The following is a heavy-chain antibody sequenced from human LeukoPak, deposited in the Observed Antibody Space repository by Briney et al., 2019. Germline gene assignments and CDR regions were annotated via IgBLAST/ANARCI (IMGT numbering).Heavy chain of an antibody. D-gene: IGHD4-17*01. Sequence: PSETLSLTCAVYGGSFSGYYWSWIRQPPGKGLEWIGEINHSGSTNYNPSLKSRVTISVDTSKNQFSLKLSSVTAADTAVYYCARHPLDDYGDFRFDYWGQGTLVTVSS. CDR3: ARHPLDDYGDFRFDY. CDR2: INHSGST. J-gene: IGHJ4*02. CDR1: GGSFSGYY. V-gene: IGHV4-34*01.